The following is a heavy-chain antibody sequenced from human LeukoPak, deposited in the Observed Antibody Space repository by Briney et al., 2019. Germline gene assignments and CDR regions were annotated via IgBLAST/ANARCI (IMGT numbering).Heavy chain of an antibody. CDR3: ARVRHYDLNWCDP. CDR2: IIPIFGTA. D-gene: IGHD3-3*01. V-gene: IGHV1-69*13. Sequence: ASVKVSCKASGGTFSSYAISWVRQAPGQGLEWVGGIIPIFGTANYAQKFQGRVTITADESTSTAYMELSSLRSEDTAVYNCARVRHYDLNWCDPWGQGTRVSVSS. J-gene: IGHJ5*02. CDR1: GGTFSSYA.